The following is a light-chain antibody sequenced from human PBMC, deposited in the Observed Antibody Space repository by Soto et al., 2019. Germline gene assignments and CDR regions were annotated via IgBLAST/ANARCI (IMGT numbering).Light chain of an antibody. J-gene: IGKJ4*01. Sequence: EIVLTQSPATLSLSPGERATLSCRASQSVSSYLAWYQQKPGQAPRLLIYDASNRASGIPARFSGSGSGTDFTLTISSLEPEDFAVYYCQQRSNWLTFGGGTKVEI. V-gene: IGKV3-11*01. CDR2: DAS. CDR3: QQRSNWLT. CDR1: QSVSSY.